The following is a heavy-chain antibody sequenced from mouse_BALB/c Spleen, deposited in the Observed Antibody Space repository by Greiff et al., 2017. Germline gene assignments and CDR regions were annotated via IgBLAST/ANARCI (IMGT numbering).Heavy chain of an antibody. J-gene: IGHJ4*01. Sequence: VQLQESGAELVRPGTSVKISCKASGYAFTNYWLGWVKQRPGHGLEWIGDIYPGSGNTYYNEKFKGKATLTADKSSSTAYMQLSSLTSEDSAVYFCAPYYGSSYGAMDYWGQGTSVTVSS. V-gene: IGHV1-63*01. D-gene: IGHD1-1*01. CDR2: IYPGSGNT. CDR3: APYYGSSYGAMDY. CDR1: GYAFTNYW.